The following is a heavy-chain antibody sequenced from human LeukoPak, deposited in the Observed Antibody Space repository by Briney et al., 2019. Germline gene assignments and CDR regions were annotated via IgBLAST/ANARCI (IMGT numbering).Heavy chain of an antibody. Sequence: PSETLSLTYAVYGGSFSGYYWSWIRQPPGKGLGWIGEINHSGSTNYNPSLKSRVTISVDTSKNQFSLKLSSVTAADTAVYYCARLQRITLVRGVIHYFDPWGQGTLVTVSS. CDR1: GGSFSGYY. J-gene: IGHJ5*02. CDR2: INHSGST. D-gene: IGHD3-10*01. V-gene: IGHV4-34*01. CDR3: ARLQRITLVRGVIHYFDP.